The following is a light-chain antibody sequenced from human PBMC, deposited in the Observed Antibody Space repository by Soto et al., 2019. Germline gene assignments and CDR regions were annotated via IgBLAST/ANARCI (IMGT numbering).Light chain of an antibody. CDR3: LQDFAYPLT. Sequence: AIQMTQSPSSLSASVGDRVTITCRASQGVSNDVGWYQQKPGKAPSLLIYAASTLQSGVPARLSGSQSATDFTLNISSLQPEDFPTYYCLQDFAYPLTFGGGTKVEIK. V-gene: IGKV1-6*01. CDR1: QGVSND. J-gene: IGKJ4*01. CDR2: AAS.